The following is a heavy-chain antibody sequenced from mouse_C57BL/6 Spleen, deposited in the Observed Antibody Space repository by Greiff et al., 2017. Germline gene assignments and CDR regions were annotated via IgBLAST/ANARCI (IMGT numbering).Heavy chain of an antibody. CDR3: ARGAYYYGSSYYFDV. J-gene: IGHJ1*03. CDR2: INPSNGGT. CDR1: GYTFTSYW. V-gene: IGHV1-53*01. Sequence: QVQLQQPGTELLKPGASVKLSCKASGYTFTSYWMHWVKQRPGQGLEWIGNINPSNGGTNYNEKFKSKATLTVDKSSSTAYMQLSSLTSEDSAVYYCARGAYYYGSSYYFDVWGTGTTVTVSS. D-gene: IGHD1-1*01.